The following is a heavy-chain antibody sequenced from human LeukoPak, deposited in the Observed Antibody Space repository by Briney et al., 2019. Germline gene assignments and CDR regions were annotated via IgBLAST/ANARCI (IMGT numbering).Heavy chain of an antibody. CDR1: GFTVSSNY. CDR3: VRDPLGLDALDI. V-gene: IGHV3-66*02. J-gene: IGHJ3*02. CDR2: IYSGGST. Sequence: GGSLRLSCSASGFTVSSNYMSWVRQAPGRGLEWVSVIYSGGSTYYADSVKGRFTISRDNSKNTLYLHMNSLRAEDTAVYYCVRDPLGLDALDIWGQGTMVTVSS. D-gene: IGHD3/OR15-3a*01.